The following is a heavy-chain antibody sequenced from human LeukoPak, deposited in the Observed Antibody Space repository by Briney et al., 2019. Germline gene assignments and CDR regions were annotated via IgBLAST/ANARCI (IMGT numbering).Heavy chain of an antibody. CDR3: ARGLVAVAGRGVDY. J-gene: IGHJ4*02. D-gene: IGHD6-19*01. CDR1: GGSISSYY. Sequence: SETLSLTCTVSGGSISSYYWSWIRQPAGKGLEWIGYIYYSGSTNYNPSLKSRVTISVDTSKNQFSLKLSSVTAADTAVYYCARGLVAVAGRGVDYWGQGTLVTVSS. V-gene: IGHV4-59*01. CDR2: IYYSGST.